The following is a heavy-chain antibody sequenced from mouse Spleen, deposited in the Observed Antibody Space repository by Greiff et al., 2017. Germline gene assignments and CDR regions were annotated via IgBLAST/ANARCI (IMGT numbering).Heavy chain of an antibody. V-gene: IGHV5-6*01. D-gene: IGHD2-4*01. CDR3: ASPSPYYDSMGDAMDY. Sequence: EVMLVESGGDLVKPGGSLKLSCAASGFTFSSYGMSWVRQTPDKRLEWVATISSGGSYTYYPDSVKGRFTISRDNAKNTLYLQMSSLKSEDTAMYYCASPSPYYDSMGDAMDYWGQGTSVTVSS. CDR2: ISSGGSYT. CDR1: GFTFSSYG. J-gene: IGHJ4*01.